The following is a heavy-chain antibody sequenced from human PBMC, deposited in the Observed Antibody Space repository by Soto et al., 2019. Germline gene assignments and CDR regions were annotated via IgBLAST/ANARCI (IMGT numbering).Heavy chain of an antibody. D-gene: IGHD6-19*01. Sequence: VQLVESGGGVVQPGRSLRLSCAASGFTFSDYAMHWVRQAPGKGLEGVAVVSQDGGNTHYADSVKGRFTISRDSSKNTVSLEMTSLRAEDTAVYYCAKGGRQWLVTSDFNYWGQGALVTVSS. CDR1: GFTFSDYA. J-gene: IGHJ4*02. V-gene: IGHV3-30*18. CDR3: AKGGRQWLVTSDFNY. CDR2: VSQDGGNT.